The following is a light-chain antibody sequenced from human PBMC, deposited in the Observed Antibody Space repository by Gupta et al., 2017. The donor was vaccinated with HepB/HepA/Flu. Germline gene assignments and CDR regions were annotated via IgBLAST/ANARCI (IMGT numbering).Light chain of an antibody. CDR1: QCRGYTDGSTS. CDR2: KVS. Sequence: VLTQSALSLPVTLGQPASISCRSSQCRGYTDGSTSLNWYQQKPGQAPRRLIYKVSNRDSGVPDRFSGSGSGTDFTLKISRVEAEDVGIYYCKQYEHCPHTFGQGTKLEIK. CDR3: KQYEHCPHT. J-gene: IGKJ2*01. V-gene: IGKV2-30*01.